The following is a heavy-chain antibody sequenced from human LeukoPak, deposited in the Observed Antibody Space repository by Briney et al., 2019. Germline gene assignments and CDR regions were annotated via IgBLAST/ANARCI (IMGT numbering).Heavy chain of an antibody. V-gene: IGHV4-39*07. D-gene: IGHD3-10*01. CDR2: IYYSGNT. CDR3: ARPLVRGVYYAFDI. J-gene: IGHJ3*02. CDR1: GGSISSSSYY. Sequence: SETLSLTCTVSGGSISSSSYYWGWIRQPPGKGLEWIGSIYYSGNTYYNPSLKSRVTIAVDTSKNQFSLKLSSVTAADTAVYYCARPLVRGVYYAFDIWGQGTMVTVSS.